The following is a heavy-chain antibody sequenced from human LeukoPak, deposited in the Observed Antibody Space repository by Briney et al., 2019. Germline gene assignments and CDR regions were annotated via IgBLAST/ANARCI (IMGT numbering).Heavy chain of an antibody. V-gene: IGHV3-7*01. CDR2: IKHDGSED. CDR1: GFTFSNYW. J-gene: IGHJ4*02. CDR3: ARVLSISSTSCYSY. Sequence: GGSLRLSCAASGFTFSNYWMTWVRQAPGKGLEWVANIKHDGSEDYYLDSVKGRFTISRDNAKNTLYLQMNSLRAEDTAVYYCARVLSISSTSCYSYWGQGTLVTVSS. D-gene: IGHD2-2*01.